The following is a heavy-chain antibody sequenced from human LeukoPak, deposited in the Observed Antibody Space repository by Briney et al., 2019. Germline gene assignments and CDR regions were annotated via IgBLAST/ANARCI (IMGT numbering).Heavy chain of an antibody. J-gene: IGHJ4*02. CDR3: ARSDSGSGSYFDY. CDR1: GFTFNTYS. V-gene: IGHV3-21*01. D-gene: IGHD3-10*01. CDR2: ITSSSGYT. Sequence: GGSLRLSCAASGFTFNTYSMNWVRQAPGKGLEWVSSITSSSGYTYCADSVKGRFTISRDNAYNSLYLQMDSLSADDTAVYYCARSDSGSGSYFDYWGQGTLVTVSS.